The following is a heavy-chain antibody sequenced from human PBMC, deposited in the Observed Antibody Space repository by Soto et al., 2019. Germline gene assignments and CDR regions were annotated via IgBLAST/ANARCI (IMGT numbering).Heavy chain of an antibody. CDR2: IYNSDTT. V-gene: IGHV3-53*01. Sequence: QPGGSLRLSCAASGFTVSTNYMSWVRQAPGKGLGCVSFIYNSDTTYYVDSVKGRFTISRDSSKNTLYLQMNSLRAEDTAVYYCARGRGYYDTRGYSGYYFDYWGQGILVTVSS. CDR1: GFTVSTNY. D-gene: IGHD3-22*01. J-gene: IGHJ4*02. CDR3: ARGRGYYDTRGYSGYYFDY.